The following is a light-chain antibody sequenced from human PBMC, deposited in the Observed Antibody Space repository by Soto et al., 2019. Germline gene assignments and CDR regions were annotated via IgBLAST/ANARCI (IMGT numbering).Light chain of an antibody. CDR1: QSVSSY. V-gene: IGKV3-11*01. CDR2: AAS. CDR3: QQRSNWPLT. Sequence: EIVLTQSPDTLSLSPGERATLSCRASQSVSSYLAWYQQKPGQAPGLLIYAASNRATGIPARFSGSGSGTDFTLTISSLEPEDFAVYYCQQRSNWPLTFGGGTKVEIK. J-gene: IGKJ4*01.